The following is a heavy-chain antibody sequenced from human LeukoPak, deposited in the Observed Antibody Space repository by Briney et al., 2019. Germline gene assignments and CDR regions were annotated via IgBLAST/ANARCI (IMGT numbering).Heavy chain of an antibody. J-gene: IGHJ3*02. CDR1: GGSVSSGSYY. V-gene: IGHV4-61*01. D-gene: IGHD2-2*01. CDR2: IYYSGST. CDR3: ARDLVGDGAFDI. Sequence: TSETLSLTCTVSGGSVSSGSYYWSWIRQPPGKGLEWIGYIYYSGSTNYNPSLKSRVTISVDTSKNQFSLKLSSVTAADTAVYYCARDLVGDGAFDIWGQGTMVTVSS.